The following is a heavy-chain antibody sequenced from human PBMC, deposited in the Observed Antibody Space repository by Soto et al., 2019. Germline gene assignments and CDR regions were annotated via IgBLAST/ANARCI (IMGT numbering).Heavy chain of an antibody. J-gene: IGHJ5*02. Sequence: GGSLRLSCAAYGFIFSDFQINWVRHAPGRGLEWLSSITGTSAFTHYADSIEGRFTTSRDNPNNLLFLQMDNLRPEDTAVYYCSIDNLPLPGASDLWGQATLLTLS. D-gene: IGHD1-26*01. CDR1: GFIFSDFQ. V-gene: IGHV3-21*01. CDR2: ITGTSAFT. CDR3: SIDNLPLPGASDL.